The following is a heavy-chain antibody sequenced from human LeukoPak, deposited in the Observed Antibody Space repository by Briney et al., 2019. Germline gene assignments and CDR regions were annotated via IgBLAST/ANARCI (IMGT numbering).Heavy chain of an antibody. CDR1: GYTFTNYY. V-gene: IGHV1-46*01. CDR2: INPSAGST. Sequence: ASVKVSFKASGYTFTNYYMHWVRQAPGQGLEWMGLINPSAGSTSYAQKFQGRITVTRDTSTSTVYMELRSLRPEDTAVYYCARDHRGKQLWLTRPDEFDAFDIWGQGTMVTVSS. CDR3: ARDHRGKQLWLTRPDEFDAFDI. J-gene: IGHJ3*02. D-gene: IGHD5-18*01.